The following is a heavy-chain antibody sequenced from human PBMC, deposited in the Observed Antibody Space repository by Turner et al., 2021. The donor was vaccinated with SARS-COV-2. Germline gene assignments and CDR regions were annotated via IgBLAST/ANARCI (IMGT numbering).Heavy chain of an antibody. CDR1: GGSISSRSYY. Sequence: QLQLQESGPGLVKPSETLSLTCTVAGGSISSRSYYWGWSRQPPGKGLEWIGNIYYSGSAYYNPSLKSRVTISVDPSKNQFSLKLTSVTAADTAVYYCARLMDTAMDYYGTDVWGQGTTVTVSS. CDR3: ARLMDTAMDYYGTDV. CDR2: IYYSGSA. D-gene: IGHD5-18*01. J-gene: IGHJ6*02. V-gene: IGHV4-39*01.